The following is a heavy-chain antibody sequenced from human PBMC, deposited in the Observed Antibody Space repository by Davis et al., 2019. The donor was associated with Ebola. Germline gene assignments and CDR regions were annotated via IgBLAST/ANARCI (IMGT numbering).Heavy chain of an antibody. Sequence: GESLKISCAASGFTFSNYAMSWVRQAPGKGLEWVSTISGSGTFTYYADSVKGQFTISRDNSKNTLYLHMNSLRAEDTAVYYCAAATVTTVYFDYWGQGTLVTVSS. CDR3: AAATVTTVYFDY. D-gene: IGHD4-17*01. CDR2: ISGSGTFT. V-gene: IGHV3-23*01. CDR1: GFTFSNYA. J-gene: IGHJ4*02.